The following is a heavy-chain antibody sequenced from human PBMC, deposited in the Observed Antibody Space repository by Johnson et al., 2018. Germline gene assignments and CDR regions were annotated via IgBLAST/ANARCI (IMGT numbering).Heavy chain of an antibody. CDR2: ISSSSSYI. V-gene: IGHV3-21*01. D-gene: IGHD1-1*01. CDR3: AGDAGTVVSGYFQH. J-gene: IGHJ1*01. Sequence: EVQLVESGGGLIQPGGSLRLSCAASGFTVSSNYMSWVRQAPGKGLEWVSSISSSSSYIYYADSVKGRFTISRANAKNSLYRQKNSLRAEDTAVYYCAGDAGTVVSGYFQHWGQGTLVTVSS. CDR1: GFTVSSNY.